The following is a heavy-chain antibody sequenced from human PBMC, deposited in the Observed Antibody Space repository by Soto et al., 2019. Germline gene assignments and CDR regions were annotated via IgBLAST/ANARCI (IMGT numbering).Heavy chain of an antibody. V-gene: IGHV3-11*01. Sequence: GGSLRLSCAASGFTFSDYYMSWIRQAPGKGLEWVSYISSSGGSTYYADSVKGRFTISRDNSKNTLYLQMNSLRAEDTAVYYCAKGHGSGSYYKTYYFDYWGQGTLVTVSS. D-gene: IGHD3-10*01. CDR1: GFTFSDYY. CDR3: AKGHGSGSYYKTYYFDY. CDR2: ISSSGGST. J-gene: IGHJ4*02.